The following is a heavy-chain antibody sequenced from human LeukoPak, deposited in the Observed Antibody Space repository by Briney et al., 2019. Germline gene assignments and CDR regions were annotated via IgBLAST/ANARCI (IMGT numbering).Heavy chain of an antibody. CDR3: AKDLGYCGGDCYSFIDY. V-gene: IGHV3-33*06. D-gene: IGHD2-21*02. CDR1: GFTFSSYG. CDR2: IWYDGSNK. J-gene: IGHJ4*02. Sequence: PGRSLRLSCAASGFTFSSYGMHWVRQAPGKGLEWVAVIWYDGSNKYYADSVKGRFTTSRDNSKNTLYLQMNSLRAEDTAVYYCAKDLGYCGGDCYSFIDYWGQGTLVTVSS.